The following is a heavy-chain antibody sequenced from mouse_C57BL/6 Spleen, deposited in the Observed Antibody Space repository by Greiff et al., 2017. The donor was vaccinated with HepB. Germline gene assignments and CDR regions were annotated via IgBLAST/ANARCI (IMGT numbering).Heavy chain of an antibody. V-gene: IGHV1-64*01. CDR2: IHPNSGST. Sequence: VQLQQPGAELVKPGASVKLSCKASGYTFTSYWMHWVKQRPGQGLEWIGMIHPNSGSTNYNEKFKSKATLTVDKSSSTAYMQLSSLTSEDSAVYYCAREGSGSPPFAYWGQGTLVTVSA. D-gene: IGHD1-1*01. CDR1: GYTFTSYW. J-gene: IGHJ3*01. CDR3: AREGSGSPPFAY.